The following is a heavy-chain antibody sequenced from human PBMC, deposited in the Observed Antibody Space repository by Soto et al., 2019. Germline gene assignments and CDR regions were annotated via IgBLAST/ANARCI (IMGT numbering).Heavy chain of an antibody. J-gene: IGHJ4*02. CDR1: GGSVSSGSYY. Sequence: SETLSLTCSVSGGSVSSGSYYWSWIRQPPGKGLEWIGYISHSGITNYNPSLKSRVIISVDTSKNQFSLNLSSVTATDAAVYYCARLVGSSWPSYWGQGTLVTVSS. V-gene: IGHV4-61*01. CDR3: ARLVGSSWPSY. CDR2: ISHSGIT. D-gene: IGHD6-13*01.